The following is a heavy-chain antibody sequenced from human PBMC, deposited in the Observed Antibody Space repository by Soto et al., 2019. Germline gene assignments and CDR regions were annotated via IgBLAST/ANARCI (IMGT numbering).Heavy chain of an antibody. V-gene: IGHV3-30*03. CDR2: ISYDGSNK. D-gene: IGHD3-22*01. J-gene: IGHJ4*02. CDR3: ARVLQYYYDSSGYCLDY. CDR1: GFTFSSYG. Sequence: GGSLRLSCAASGFTFSSYGMHWVRQAPGKGLEWVAVISYDGSNKYYADSVKGRFTISRDNSKNTLYLQMNSLRAEDTAVYYCARVLQYYYDSSGYCLDYWGQGTLVTVSS.